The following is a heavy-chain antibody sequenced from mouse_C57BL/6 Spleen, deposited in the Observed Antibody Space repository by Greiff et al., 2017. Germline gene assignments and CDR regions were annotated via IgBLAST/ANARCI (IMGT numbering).Heavy chain of an antibody. CDR1: GYTFTSYG. Sequence: QVHVKQSGAELARPGASVKLSCKASGYTFTSYGISWVKQRTGQGLEWIGEIYPRSGNTYYNEKFKGKATLTADKSSSTAYMELRSLTSEDSAVYFCARRGTQTGHFDYWGQGTTLTVSS. CDR3: ARRGTQTGHFDY. CDR2: IYPRSGNT. D-gene: IGHD4-1*01. J-gene: IGHJ2*01. V-gene: IGHV1-81*01.